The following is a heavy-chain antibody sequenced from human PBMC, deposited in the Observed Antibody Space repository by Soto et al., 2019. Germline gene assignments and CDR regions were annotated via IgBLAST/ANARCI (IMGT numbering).Heavy chain of an antibody. CDR2: MNPNSGNT. V-gene: IGHV1-8*01. J-gene: IGHJ5*02. D-gene: IGHD6-19*01. Sequence: XSVKVSCKASVYTFTSYDINWVRQATGQGLEWMGWMNPNSGNTGYAQKFQGRVTMTRNTSISTAYMELSRLRSEDTAVYYCARGGQQWLATRWFDHWGQGTLVTVSS. CDR1: VYTFTSYD. CDR3: ARGGQQWLATRWFDH.